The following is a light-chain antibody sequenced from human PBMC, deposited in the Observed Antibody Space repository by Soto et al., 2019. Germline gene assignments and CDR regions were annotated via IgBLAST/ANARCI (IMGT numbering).Light chain of an antibody. Sequence: VLSQSPGALSFFPGEAAKLSCRSSQSVSSSYLAWYQQKPGQAPRLLIYGASSRATGIPDRFSGSGSGTDFTLTISRLEPEDFAVYYCQQYGSSRWTFGQGTKVDIK. J-gene: IGKJ1*01. V-gene: IGKV3-20*01. CDR3: QQYGSSRWT. CDR1: QSVSSSY. CDR2: GAS.